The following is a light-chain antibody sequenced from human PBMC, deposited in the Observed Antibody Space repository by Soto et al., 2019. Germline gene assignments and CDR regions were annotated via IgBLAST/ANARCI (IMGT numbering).Light chain of an antibody. Sequence: EIVLTQSPGTLSLSQGERATLSCRASQSVSSSYLAWYQQKPGQAPRLLIYGASSRATGIPDRFSGSGSRTDLTLTISTPEPEAFAVYSCQQSCCSPPFSFGPRPIVDIK. V-gene: IGKV3-20*01. CDR3: QQSCCSPPFS. CDR2: GAS. J-gene: IGKJ3*01. CDR1: QSVSSSY.